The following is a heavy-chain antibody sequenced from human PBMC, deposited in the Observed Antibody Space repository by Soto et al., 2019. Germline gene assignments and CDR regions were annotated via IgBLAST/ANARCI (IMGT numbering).Heavy chain of an antibody. V-gene: IGHV4-59*08. D-gene: IGHD6-19*01. CDR1: GGSISGYS. CDR3: ARRTKLGTAWYPDC. J-gene: IGHJ4*02. CDR2: ILYTGGT. Sequence: QVHLQESGPGLVKPSETLSLTCAVSGGSISGYSWSWIRQPPGKGLEWIGNILYTGGTNYNPSLRNRLTISLDTSKIQISLQLTSGTAADTAIYYCARRTKLGTAWYPDCWGQGTLVTVSS.